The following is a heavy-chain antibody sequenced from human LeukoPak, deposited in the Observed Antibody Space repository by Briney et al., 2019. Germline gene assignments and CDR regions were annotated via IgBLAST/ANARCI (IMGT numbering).Heavy chain of an antibody. J-gene: IGHJ3*02. CDR1: GYSFTSYW. CDR2: IYPGDSDT. Sequence: GESLKISCKGSGYSFTSYWIGWVRQMPGKGLEWMGIIYPGDSDTRYSPSFQGQVTISADKSISTAYLQWSSLKASDTAMYYCAKSRETRSSNWYSDAFDIWGQGTMVTVSS. CDR3: AKSRETRSSNWYSDAFDI. D-gene: IGHD6-13*01. V-gene: IGHV5-51*01.